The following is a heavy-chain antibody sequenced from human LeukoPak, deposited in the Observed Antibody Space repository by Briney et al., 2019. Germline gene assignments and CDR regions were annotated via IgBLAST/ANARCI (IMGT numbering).Heavy chain of an antibody. CDR3: ARDQNAFDY. CDR1: GFSFSSFT. Sequence: GGSLRLSCAASGFSFSSFTMNWVRQAPGKGLEWVSVIYSDGTTYYAESVKGRFTISRDNSKNTLYLQMNSLRVEDTAVYYCARDQNAFDYWGQGTLVTVSS. V-gene: IGHV3-53*01. CDR2: IYSDGTT. J-gene: IGHJ4*02.